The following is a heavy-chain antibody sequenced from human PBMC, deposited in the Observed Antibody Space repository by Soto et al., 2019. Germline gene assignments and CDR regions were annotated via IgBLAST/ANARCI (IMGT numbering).Heavy chain of an antibody. V-gene: IGHV4-31*03. Sequence: QVQLQESGPGLVKSSQTLSLTCTVSGGSISSDGNYWIWLRPHPGKGLVWIGYIYYSGSTNYNPSLTSRVTISVDTSKNQFSLKLNSVTAADTAVYYCARARMVRGISYSYGMDVWGQGTTVTVSS. D-gene: IGHD3-10*01. CDR2: IYYSGST. J-gene: IGHJ6*02. CDR3: ARARMVRGISYSYGMDV. CDR1: GGSISSDGNY.